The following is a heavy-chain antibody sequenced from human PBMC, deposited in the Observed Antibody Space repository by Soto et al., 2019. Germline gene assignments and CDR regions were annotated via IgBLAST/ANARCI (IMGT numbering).Heavy chain of an antibody. CDR1: GFTFDDYA. J-gene: IGHJ5*02. CDR2: ISWNSGSI. Sequence: GGSLRLSCAASGFTFDDYAMHWVRQAPGKGLEWVSGISWNSGSIGYADSVKGRFTISRDNAKNSLYLQMNSMRAEDTAWYYCAKDRSRAPTVSFTWWFDPWGQGTLVTVSS. D-gene: IGHD4-17*01. V-gene: IGHV3-9*01. CDR3: AKDRSRAPTVSFTWWFDP.